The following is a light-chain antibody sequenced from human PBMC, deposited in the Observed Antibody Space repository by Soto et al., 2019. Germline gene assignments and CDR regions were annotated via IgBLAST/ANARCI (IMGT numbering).Light chain of an antibody. Sequence: DIQMSRSPSAMSASVGDRVTITCRASQAISHYLAWFRQRPGKVPKRLIYGASTLESGVPSRFSGSGSGTEFTLTISSLQPEDFGTYYCLQHNTYPLSFGGGTKVDIK. CDR3: LQHNTYPLS. CDR1: QAISHY. CDR2: GAS. J-gene: IGKJ4*01. V-gene: IGKV1-17*03.